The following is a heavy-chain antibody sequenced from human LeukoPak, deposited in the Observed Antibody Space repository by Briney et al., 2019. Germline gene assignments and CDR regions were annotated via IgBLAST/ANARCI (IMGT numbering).Heavy chain of an antibody. CDR2: ISGSGGST. D-gene: IGHD1-26*01. CDR3: ARHISSGGTYAHFDY. V-gene: IGHV3-23*01. Sequence: PGGPLRLSCAASGFTFSSYAMSWVRQAPGKGLEWVSAISGSGGSTYYADSVKGRFTISRDNSKNTLYLQMNSLRAEDTDVYYCARHISSGGTYAHFDYWGQGTLVTVSS. CDR1: GFTFSSYA. J-gene: IGHJ4*02.